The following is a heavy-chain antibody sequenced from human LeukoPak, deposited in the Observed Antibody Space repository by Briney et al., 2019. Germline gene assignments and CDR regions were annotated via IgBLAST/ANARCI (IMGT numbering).Heavy chain of an antibody. V-gene: IGHV2-5*02. CDR2: IYWDDDK. CDR3: AHTGAGYSSGWATSFDY. Sequence: SGPTLVKPTQTLTLTCTFSGFSLSTTGVGVGWIRQPPGKALEWLALIYWDDDKRYSPSLKNRLTITKDTSKNQVVLTMTNMDPVDTDTYYCAHTGAGYSSGWATSFDYWGQGTLVTVSS. J-gene: IGHJ4*02. CDR1: GFSLSTTGVG. D-gene: IGHD6-19*01.